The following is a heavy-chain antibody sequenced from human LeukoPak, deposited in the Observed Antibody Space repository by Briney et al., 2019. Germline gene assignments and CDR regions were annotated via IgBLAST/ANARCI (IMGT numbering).Heavy chain of an antibody. CDR1: GGTFSSYA. V-gene: IGHV1-69*01. CDR2: IIPIFGTA. CDR3: AGFPGAYDYYYGMDV. J-gene: IGHJ6*02. D-gene: IGHD1-26*01. Sequence: SVKVSCKASGGTFSSYAISWVRQAPGQGLEWMGGIIPIFGTANYAQKFRGRVTITADESTSTAYMELSSLRSEDTAVYYCAGFPGAYDYYYGMDVWGQGTTVTVSS.